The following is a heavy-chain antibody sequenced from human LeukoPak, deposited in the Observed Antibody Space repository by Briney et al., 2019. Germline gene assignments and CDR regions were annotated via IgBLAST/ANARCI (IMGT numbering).Heavy chain of an antibody. CDR2: IYHSGST. CDR1: GYSISSGYY. D-gene: IGHD5-18*01. Sequence: PSETLSLTCAVSGYSISSGYYWGWIRQPPGKGLEWIGSIYHSGSTYYNPSLKSRVTISVDTSKNQFSLKLSSVTAADTAVYYCATQEGDSYGFDYWGQGTLVTVSS. CDR3: ATQEGDSYGFDY. J-gene: IGHJ4*02. V-gene: IGHV4-38-2*01.